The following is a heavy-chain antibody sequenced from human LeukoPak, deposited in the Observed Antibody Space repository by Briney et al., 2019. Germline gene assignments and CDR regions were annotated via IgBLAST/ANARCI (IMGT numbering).Heavy chain of an antibody. Sequence: ASVKVSCKASGYTFSNYGISWARQAPGQGLEWMGWISADSGNTNYAQNFQGRVTMTTDTATSTGYMELRSLRSDDTAVYYCARVGGDGDDFDYWGQGSLVTVSS. CDR3: ARVGGDGDDFDY. V-gene: IGHV1-18*01. J-gene: IGHJ4*02. CDR1: GYTFSNYG. D-gene: IGHD4-17*01. CDR2: ISADSGNT.